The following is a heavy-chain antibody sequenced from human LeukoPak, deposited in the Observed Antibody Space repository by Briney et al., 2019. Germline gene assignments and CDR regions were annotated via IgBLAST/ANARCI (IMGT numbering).Heavy chain of an antibody. CDR2: IYYSGST. J-gene: IGHJ3*02. Sequence: SETLSLTCTVSGGSISSYYWSWIRQPPGKGLEWIGCIYYSGSTNYNPSLKSRVTISVDTSKNQFSLKLSSVTAADTAVYYCARDGYYYDSSGYSLSAFDIWGQGTMVTVSS. V-gene: IGHV4-59*01. CDR3: ARDGYYYDSSGYSLSAFDI. CDR1: GGSISSYY. D-gene: IGHD3-22*01.